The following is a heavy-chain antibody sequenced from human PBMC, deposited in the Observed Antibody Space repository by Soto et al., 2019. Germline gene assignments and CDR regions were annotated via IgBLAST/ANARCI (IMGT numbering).Heavy chain of an antibody. CDR1: GGSFSGYY. V-gene: IGHV4-34*01. Sequence: QVQLQQWGAGLLKPSETLSLTCAVYGGSFSGYYWSWIRQPPGKGLEWIGEINHSGSTNYNPSLKSRVTISVDTSKNQFSLKLSSVTAADTAVYYCARPTPYSSRIDYWGQGTLVTVSS. D-gene: IGHD6-13*01. CDR3: ARPTPYSSRIDY. CDR2: INHSGST. J-gene: IGHJ4*02.